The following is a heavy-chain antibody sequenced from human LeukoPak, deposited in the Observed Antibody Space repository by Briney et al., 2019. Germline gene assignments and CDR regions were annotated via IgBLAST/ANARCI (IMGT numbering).Heavy chain of an antibody. CDR1: RLTFSSYG. CDR2: ISYDGSSK. D-gene: IGHD4-17*01. V-gene: IGHV3-30*18. Sequence: PGGSLRLSCAAPRLTFSSYGMHWVRQAPGKGLEWVAVISYDGSSKYYADSVKGRFTISRDNSKNTLFLQMNSLRADDTAVFYCAKDGGFYGENLDYWGQGTLVTVSS. J-gene: IGHJ4*02. CDR3: AKDGGFYGENLDY.